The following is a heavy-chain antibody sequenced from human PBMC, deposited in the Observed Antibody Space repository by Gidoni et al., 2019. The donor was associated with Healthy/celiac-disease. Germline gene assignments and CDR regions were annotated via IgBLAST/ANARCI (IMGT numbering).Heavy chain of an antibody. CDR2: IIPIFGTA. D-gene: IGHD3-10*01. V-gene: IGHV1-69*06. Sequence: SGGTFSSYASSWVRQAPGQGLEWMGGIIPIFGTANYAQKFQGRVTITADKSTSTAYMELSSLRSEDTAVYYCAREQRWRTRGVLKLWGQGTLVTVSS. CDR1: GGTFSSYA. CDR3: AREQRWRTRGVLKL. J-gene: IGHJ4*02.